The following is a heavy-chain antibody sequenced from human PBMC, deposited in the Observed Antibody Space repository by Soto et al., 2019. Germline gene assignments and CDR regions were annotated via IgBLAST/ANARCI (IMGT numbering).Heavy chain of an antibody. D-gene: IGHD3-3*01. J-gene: IGHJ6*02. CDR2: INPNSGGT. CDR3: ARGGATSFGVVHYYYYGMDV. Sequence: QVQLVQSGAEVKKPGASVKVSCKASGYTFTGYYMHWVRQAPGQGLEWMGWINPNSGGTNYAQKFQDWVTMTSDTSISTAYMDLSRLRSDDTAVYYCARGGATSFGVVHYYYYGMDVWGQGTTVTASS. V-gene: IGHV1-2*04. CDR1: GYTFTGYY.